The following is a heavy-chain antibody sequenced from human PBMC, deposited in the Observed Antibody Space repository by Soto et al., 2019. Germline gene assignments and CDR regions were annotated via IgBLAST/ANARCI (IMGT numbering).Heavy chain of an antibody. CDR2: INHSGST. CDR3: ARRAVVQNWFDP. J-gene: IGHJ5*02. D-gene: IGHD6-19*01. Sequence: KPSETLSLTCAVYGGSFSGYYWSWIRQPPGKGLEWIGEINHSGSTNYNPSLKSRVTISVDTSKNQFSLKPSSVTAADTAVYYCARRAVVQNWFDPWGQGTLVTVSS. CDR1: GGSFSGYY. V-gene: IGHV4-34*01.